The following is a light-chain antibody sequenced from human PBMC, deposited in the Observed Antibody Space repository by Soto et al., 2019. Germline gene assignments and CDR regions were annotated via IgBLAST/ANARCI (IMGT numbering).Light chain of an antibody. J-gene: IGKJ1*01. V-gene: IGKV1-5*03. CDR1: QSISSW. Sequence: DIQMTQSPSTLSASVGDRVTITCRASQSISSWLAWYQQKPGKAPKLLIYKASNLETWVPSRFSGSGSETEFTLPISSLQPDDFATYYCQQYNSYSRTFGQGTQVEIK. CDR3: QQYNSYSRT. CDR2: KAS.